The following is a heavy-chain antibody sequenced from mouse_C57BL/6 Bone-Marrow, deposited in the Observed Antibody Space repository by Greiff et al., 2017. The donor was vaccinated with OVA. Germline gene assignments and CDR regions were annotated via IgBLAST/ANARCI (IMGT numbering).Heavy chain of an antibody. CDR2: IYPGGGYT. J-gene: IGHJ4*01. Sequence: VQLVESGAELVRPGTSVKMSCKASGYTFTNYWIGWAKQRPGHGLEWIGDIYPGGGYTNYNEKFKGKATLTADKSSSTAYMQFSSLTSEDSAIYYCARRYGSSSYAMDYWGQGTSVTVSS. CDR3: ARRYGSSSYAMDY. CDR1: GYTFTNYW. D-gene: IGHD1-1*01. V-gene: IGHV1-63*01.